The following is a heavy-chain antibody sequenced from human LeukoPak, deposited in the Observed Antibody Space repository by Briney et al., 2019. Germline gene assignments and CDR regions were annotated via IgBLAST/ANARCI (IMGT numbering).Heavy chain of an antibody. D-gene: IGHD3-22*01. CDR3: ARGGRGYYVDAFDI. J-gene: IGHJ3*02. CDR1: GFTFSSYD. V-gene: IGHV3-13*01. CDR2: IGTAGDT. Sequence: PGGSLRLSCAASGFTFSSYDMHWVRQATGKGLEWVSAIGTAGDTYYPGSVKGRFTISRENAKNSLCLQMNSLRAGDTAVYYCARGGRGYYVDAFDIWGQGTMVTVSS.